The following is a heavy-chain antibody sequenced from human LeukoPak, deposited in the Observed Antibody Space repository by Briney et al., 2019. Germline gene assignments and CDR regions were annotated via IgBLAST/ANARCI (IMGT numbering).Heavy chain of an antibody. Sequence: GGSLRLSCAASGFTFSSYAMSWVRQAPGKGLEWVSAISGSGGSTYYADPVKGRFTISRDNSKNTLYLQMNSLRAEDTAVYYCAKDRGYDILTGYSHFDYWGQGTLVTVSS. CDR3: AKDRGYDILTGYSHFDY. V-gene: IGHV3-23*01. CDR1: GFTFSSYA. CDR2: ISGSGGST. D-gene: IGHD3-9*01. J-gene: IGHJ4*02.